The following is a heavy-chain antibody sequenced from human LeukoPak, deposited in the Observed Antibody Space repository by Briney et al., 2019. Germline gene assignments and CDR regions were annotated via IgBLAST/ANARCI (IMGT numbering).Heavy chain of an antibody. CDR2: INPNRVGT. CDR1: XXTFTDYW. Sequence: SXXTFTDYWIHXVGQAPGQGLDWXGRINPNRVGTNYAQTFQARVTITRDTSISTAYMELSRLTSDDTAVFYCVPDCSSTACLFDYWGQGTLVTVSS. J-gene: IGHJ4*02. D-gene: IGHD2-2*01. V-gene: IGHV1-2*06. CDR3: VPDCSSTACLFDY.